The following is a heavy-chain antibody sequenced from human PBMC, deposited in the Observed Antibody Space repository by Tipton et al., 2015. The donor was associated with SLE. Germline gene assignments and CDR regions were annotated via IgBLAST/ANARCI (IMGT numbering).Heavy chain of an antibody. CDR2: IYYSGST. CDR3: ARGDYSGAFDI. V-gene: IGHV4-59*11. Sequence: GLVKPSETLSLTCTVSGGSISSHYWSWLRQPPGKGLEWIGYIYYSGSTKYNPSLESRVTISIDTSKNQFSLKLNSVTAADTAVYYCARGDYSGAFDIWGQGTMATVSS. CDR1: GGSISSHY. J-gene: IGHJ3*02. D-gene: IGHD4-17*01.